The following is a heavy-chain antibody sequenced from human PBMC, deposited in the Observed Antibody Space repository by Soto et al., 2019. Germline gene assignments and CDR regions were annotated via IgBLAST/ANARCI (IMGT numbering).Heavy chain of an antibody. CDR3: ARERVGSSHN. Sequence: GASVKVSCKSSGYTFTSYYMHWVRQATGQGLEWMGWMNPNSANTAYAQKFQGRVTMTRNTSISTAYMELSSLRSEDTAVYYCARERVGSSHNWGQGTLVTVS. CDR2: MNPNSANT. CDR1: GYTFTSYY. J-gene: IGHJ4*02. V-gene: IGHV1-8*02. D-gene: IGHD6-13*01.